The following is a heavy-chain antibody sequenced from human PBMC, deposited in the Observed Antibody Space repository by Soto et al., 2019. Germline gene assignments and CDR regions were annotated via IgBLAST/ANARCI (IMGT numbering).Heavy chain of an antibody. V-gene: IGHV3-30*18. CDR3: AKTDWNDGKNFDY. Sequence: GGSLRLSCAASGFTFSSYGMHWVRQAPGKGLEWVAVISYDGSNKYYADSVKGRFTISRDNSKNTLYLQMNSLRAEDTAVYYCAKTDWNDGKNFDYWGQGTLVTVSS. CDR1: GFTFSSYG. CDR2: ISYDGSNK. D-gene: IGHD1-1*01. J-gene: IGHJ4*02.